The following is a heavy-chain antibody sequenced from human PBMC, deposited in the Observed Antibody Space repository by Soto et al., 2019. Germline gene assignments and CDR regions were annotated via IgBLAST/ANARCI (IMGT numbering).Heavy chain of an antibody. D-gene: IGHD4-17*01. CDR3: ASHMTTVTYGAFDY. CDR2: IYYSGST. Sequence: QLQLQESGPGLVNPSETLSLTCTVSGGSISSSSYYWGWIRQPPGKGLEWIGSIYYSGSTYYNPSRKSRVTISVDTSKNQFSLKLSSVTAAETAVYYCASHMTTVTYGAFDYWGQGTLVTVSS. V-gene: IGHV4-39*01. J-gene: IGHJ4*02. CDR1: GGSISSSSYY.